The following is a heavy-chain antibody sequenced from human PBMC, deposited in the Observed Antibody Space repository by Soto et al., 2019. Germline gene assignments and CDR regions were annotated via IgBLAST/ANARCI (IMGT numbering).Heavy chain of an antibody. Sequence: GGSLRLSCAASGFTFSTYAMHWVRQAPGKGLEWVAIISYDGSNKYHADSVKGRFTISRDNSKNTLYLQMNSLRAEDTAVYYCAKDLAAANDDYWGQGTLVTVSS. V-gene: IGHV3-30-3*01. CDR1: GFTFSTYA. J-gene: IGHJ4*02. D-gene: IGHD6-13*01. CDR3: AKDLAAANDDY. CDR2: ISYDGSNK.